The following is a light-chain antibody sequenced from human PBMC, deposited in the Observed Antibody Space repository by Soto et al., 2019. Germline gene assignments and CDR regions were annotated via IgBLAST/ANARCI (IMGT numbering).Light chain of an antibody. CDR2: EVS. V-gene: IGLV2-8*01. CDR1: SSDVGGYNY. CDR3: SSYAGSNNYV. J-gene: IGLJ1*01. Sequence: QSVLTQPPSASGSPGQSVTISCTGTSSDVGGYNYVSWYQQNPGKASKLMIYEVSKRPSGVPDRFSGSKSGNTASLTVSGLQAEDEADYYCSSYAGSNNYVFGTGTKV.